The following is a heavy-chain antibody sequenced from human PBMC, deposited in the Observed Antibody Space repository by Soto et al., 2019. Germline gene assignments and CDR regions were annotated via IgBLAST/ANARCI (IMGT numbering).Heavy chain of an antibody. CDR3: VRGDTYYSEWYFQY. CDR2: ISTYNGIT. J-gene: IGHJ4*02. CDR1: GFTFKGYY. Sequence: QIQLVQSGAEVKKPGASVKVSCKTSGFTFKGYYIYWVRQAPGQGLELMGWISTYNGITQYTESLQDRVTMTIETSASTAHLELRSLTSEDTAVYCCVRGDTYYSEWYFQYWGQGTLVIVSS. D-gene: IGHD2-21*01. V-gene: IGHV1-18*01.